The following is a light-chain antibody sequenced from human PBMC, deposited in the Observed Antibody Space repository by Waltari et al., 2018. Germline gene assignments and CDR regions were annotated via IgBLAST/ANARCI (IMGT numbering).Light chain of an antibody. V-gene: IGLV2-14*03. Sequence: QSALTQPASVSGSPGQSNTIACTGSNSDIGGYNLVHRYQQHPGKAPKLMIYDLNKRPSGVSNRFSASKSGKTASLTISGLQAEDEANYYCSSYTTSSTLVFGGGTKVTVL. CDR3: SSYTTSSTLV. CDR2: DLN. CDR1: NSDIGGYNL. J-gene: IGLJ2*01.